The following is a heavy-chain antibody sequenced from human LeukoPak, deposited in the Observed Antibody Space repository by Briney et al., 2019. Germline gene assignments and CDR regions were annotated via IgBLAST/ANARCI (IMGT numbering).Heavy chain of an antibody. CDR3: ARVKGVVAVAFDY. Sequence: PGGSLRLSCAASGFTFNTYAMSWVRQAPGKGLVWVSRINSDGSSTSYADSVKGRFTISRDNAKNTLYLQMNSLRAEDTAVYYCARVKGVVAVAFDYWGQGTLVTVSS. CDR2: INSDGSST. D-gene: IGHD6-19*01. J-gene: IGHJ4*02. CDR1: GFTFNTYA. V-gene: IGHV3-74*01.